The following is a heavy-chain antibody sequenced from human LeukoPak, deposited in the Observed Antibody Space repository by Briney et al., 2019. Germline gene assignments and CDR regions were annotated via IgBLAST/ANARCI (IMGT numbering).Heavy chain of an antibody. Sequence: GGSLRLSCAASGFTFNNYGMSWVRQAPGKGLEWVSSISGTGGSTYYADSVKGRFTISRDNSKNTLYLQMNSLRAEDTAVYYCAKQGDGNSGRGYFDYWGQGTLVTVSS. J-gene: IGHJ4*02. D-gene: IGHD5-12*01. CDR1: GFTFNNYG. CDR2: ISGTGGST. CDR3: AKQGDGNSGRGYFDY. V-gene: IGHV3-23*01.